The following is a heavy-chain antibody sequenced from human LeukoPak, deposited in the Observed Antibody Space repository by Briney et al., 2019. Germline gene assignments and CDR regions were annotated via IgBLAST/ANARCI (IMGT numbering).Heavy chain of an antibody. V-gene: IGHV3-30-3*01. CDR1: GFTFSSYA. CDR2: ISYDGSNK. Sequence: GGSLRLSCAASGFTFSSYAMHWVRQAPGKGLEWVAVISYDGSNKYYADSVKGRFTISRDNSKNTLYLQMNSLRAEDTAVYYCAKDVRAAAPFDAFDIWGQGTMVTVSS. D-gene: IGHD2-2*01. CDR3: AKDVRAAAPFDAFDI. J-gene: IGHJ3*02.